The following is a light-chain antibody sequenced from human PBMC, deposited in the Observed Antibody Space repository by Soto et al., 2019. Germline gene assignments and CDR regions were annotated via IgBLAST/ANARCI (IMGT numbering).Light chain of an antibody. Sequence: SPATLSLSPGEGATLSCRASQSIGNYLAWYQQKPGQAPRLLIYATSNRATGIPARFSGSGSGTDFTLTISSLEPEDFAVYYCQQYGSSPPITFGQGTRLEI. CDR3: QQYGSSPPIT. V-gene: IGKV3-11*01. J-gene: IGKJ5*01. CDR1: QSIGNY. CDR2: ATS.